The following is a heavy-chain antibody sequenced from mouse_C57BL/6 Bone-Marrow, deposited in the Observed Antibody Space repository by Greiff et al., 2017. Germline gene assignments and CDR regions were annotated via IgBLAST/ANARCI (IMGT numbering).Heavy chain of an antibody. CDR1: GYTFTSYW. J-gene: IGHJ4*01. Sequence: VQLQQSGAELAKPGASVKLSCKASGYTFTSYWMHWVKQRPGQGLEWIGYINPSSGYTKYNQKFKDKATLTADKSSSTAYMQLSSLTYEDSAVYYCASLITTVVAPDAMDYWGQGTSVTVSS. V-gene: IGHV1-7*01. D-gene: IGHD1-1*01. CDR2: INPSSGYT. CDR3: ASLITTVVAPDAMDY.